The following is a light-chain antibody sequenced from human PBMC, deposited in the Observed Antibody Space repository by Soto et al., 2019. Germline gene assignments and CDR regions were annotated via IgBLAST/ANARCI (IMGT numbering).Light chain of an antibody. J-gene: IGKJ1*01. V-gene: IGKV1-39*01. Sequence: DIQRTQSPSSLSASVGDRVTITCRASQSISSYLNWYQQKPGKAPKLLIYAASSLQSGVPSRFSGSGSGTDFTLTISSLQTEDFATYYCQQSYSTLWTVGKGTKVDIK. CDR2: AAS. CDR3: QQSYSTLWT. CDR1: QSISSY.